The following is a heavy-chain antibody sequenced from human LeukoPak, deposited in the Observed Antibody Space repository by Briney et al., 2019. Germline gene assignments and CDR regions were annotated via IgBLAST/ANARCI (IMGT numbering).Heavy chain of an antibody. CDR3: ARDQYDTWSRRGNFDS. D-gene: IGHD3-3*01. Sequence: GGSLRLSCAASGFTFRTYSMKWVRQAPGKGLEWVSYISDSSAMYYADSERGRFTISRDNTKNSLYLQMNSLRVEDTAVFYCARDQYDTWSRRGNFDSWGQGTLVIVSS. CDR1: GFTFRTYS. CDR2: ISDSSAM. V-gene: IGHV3-48*04. J-gene: IGHJ4*02.